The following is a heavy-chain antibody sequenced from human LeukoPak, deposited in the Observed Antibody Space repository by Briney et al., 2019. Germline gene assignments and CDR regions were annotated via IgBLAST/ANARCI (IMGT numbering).Heavy chain of an antibody. V-gene: IGHV4-30-4*01. CDR3: ARGVGYYPYHFDY. CDR2: IYYSGST. CDR1: GGSISSGDYY. D-gene: IGHD3-3*01. Sequence: SQTLSLTCTVSGGSISSGDYYWSWIRQPPGKGLEWIGYIYYSGSTYYNPSLKSRVTISVDTSKNQFSLKLSSVTAADTAVYYCARGVGYYPYHFDYWGQGTLVTVSS. J-gene: IGHJ4*02.